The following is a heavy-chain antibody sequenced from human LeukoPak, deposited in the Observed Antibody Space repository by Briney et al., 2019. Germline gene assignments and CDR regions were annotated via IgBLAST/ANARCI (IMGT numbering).Heavy chain of an antibody. V-gene: IGHV3-30-3*01. CDR2: IPYDGSNK. Sequence: GRSLRLSCAASGFTFSSYAMHWVRQAPGKGLEWVAVIPYDGSNKYYADSVKGRFTISRDNSKNTLYPQMNSLRAEEMAVYYCARAAETPDYWGQGTLVTVSS. CDR3: ARAAETPDY. CDR1: GFTFSSYA. J-gene: IGHJ4*02.